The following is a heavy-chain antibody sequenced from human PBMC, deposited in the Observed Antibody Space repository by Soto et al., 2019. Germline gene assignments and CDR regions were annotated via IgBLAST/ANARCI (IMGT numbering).Heavy chain of an antibody. CDR3: ARDRDGIIAVAGIAFDY. CDR2: INAGNGNT. J-gene: IGHJ4*02. Sequence: ASVKVSCKASGYTFTSYAMHWVRQAPGQRLEWMGWINAGNGNTKYSQKFQGRVTITRDTSTSTVYMELSSLRSEDTAVYYCARDRDGIIAVAGIAFDYWGQGTLVTVSS. V-gene: IGHV1-3*01. CDR1: GYTFTSYA. D-gene: IGHD6-19*01.